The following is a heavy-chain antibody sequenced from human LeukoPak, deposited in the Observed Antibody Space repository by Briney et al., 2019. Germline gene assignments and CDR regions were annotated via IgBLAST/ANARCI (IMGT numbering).Heavy chain of an antibody. Sequence: GALVKVSCKASGYTFTSYGISWVRQAPGQGLQWMGWISAYNGNTNYAQKLQGRVTMTTDTSTSTAYMELRSLRSDDTAVYYCARDPGLFDFWSGYADYWGQGTLVTVSS. J-gene: IGHJ4*02. CDR2: ISAYNGNT. V-gene: IGHV1-18*01. CDR1: GYTFTSYG. D-gene: IGHD3-3*01. CDR3: ARDPGLFDFWSGYADY.